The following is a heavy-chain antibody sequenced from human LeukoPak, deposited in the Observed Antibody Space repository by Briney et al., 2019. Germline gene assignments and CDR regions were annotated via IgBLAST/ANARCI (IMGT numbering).Heavy chain of an antibody. D-gene: IGHD2-2*02. CDR2: INPYSGGT. CDR1: GYTVTGYY. V-gene: IGHV1-2*02. CDR3: ARDRPGRYCSSTRCYMASPFDP. Sequence: ASVKVSCKASGYTVTGYYMHWVRQAPGQGLEWMGWINPYSGGTNYAQKFQGRVTITADEFTSTAYMELSSLISEDTAVYYCARDRPGRYCSSTRCYMASPFDPWGQGTLVTVSS. J-gene: IGHJ5*02.